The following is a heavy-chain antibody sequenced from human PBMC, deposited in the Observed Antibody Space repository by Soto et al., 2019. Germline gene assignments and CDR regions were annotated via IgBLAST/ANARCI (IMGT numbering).Heavy chain of an antibody. CDR2: ISRDGSNK. Sequence: GGSLRLSCAASGFTFRSYAIHWVRQAPGKGLEWVAVISRDGSNKYYVDSVEGRFTLSRDNSKDTVYLQMNSLRDEDSAMFYCARSRSGAVADSFDFWGQGTLVTVSS. D-gene: IGHD3-10*01. J-gene: IGHJ4*02. CDR1: GFTFRSYA. CDR3: ARSRSGAVADSFDF. V-gene: IGHV3-30*04.